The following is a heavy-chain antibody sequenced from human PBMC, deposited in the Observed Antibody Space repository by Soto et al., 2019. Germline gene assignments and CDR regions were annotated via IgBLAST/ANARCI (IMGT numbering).Heavy chain of an antibody. Sequence: ESGPTLVNPTQTLTLTCTFSGFSLSTSGVGVGWIRQPPGKALEWLALIYWDDDKRYSPSLKSRLTLTKDTSKNQVVLTVTNMDPVDTATYYCAHRSKMTALTSYFDYWGQGTLVTVSS. CDR3: AHRSKMTALTSYFDY. V-gene: IGHV2-5*02. CDR2: IYWDDDK. CDR1: GFSLSTSGVG. D-gene: IGHD4-17*01. J-gene: IGHJ4*02.